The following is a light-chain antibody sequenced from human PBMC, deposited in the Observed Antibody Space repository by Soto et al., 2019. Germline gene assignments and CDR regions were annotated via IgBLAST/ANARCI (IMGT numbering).Light chain of an antibody. CDR1: QSISSY. CDR3: QQSYNTPRT. CDR2: AAS. J-gene: IGKJ1*01. V-gene: IGKV1-39*01. Sequence: DIQMTQSPSSLSASVGDRVTITYRASQSISSYLNWYQQKPGKAPKLLIYAASSLQSGVPSRFSGSGSGTDFTLTISSLQPEDFATYYCQQSYNTPRTFGQGTKVDI.